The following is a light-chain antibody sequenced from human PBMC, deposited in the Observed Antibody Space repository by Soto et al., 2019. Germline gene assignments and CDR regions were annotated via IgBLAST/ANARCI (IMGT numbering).Light chain of an antibody. J-gene: IGKJ1*01. CDR1: QSVSSSY. CDR3: HQYGSSPRT. CDR2: GAS. Sequence: EIVLTQSPGTLSLSPGERATLSCRASQSVSSSYLAWYQQKLGQAPRLLIYGASSRATGIPDRFSGSGSGTDFTLTISRLEPEDFAVYYCHQYGSSPRTFGQGTKVEIK. V-gene: IGKV3-20*01.